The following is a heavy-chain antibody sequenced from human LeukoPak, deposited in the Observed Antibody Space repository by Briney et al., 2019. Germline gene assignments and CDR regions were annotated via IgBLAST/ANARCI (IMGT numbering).Heavy chain of an antibody. Sequence: VKGSCKASGGTFSSYAISWVRKTPGQGLEWMGGIIPIFGTANYAQKFQGRVTITADESTSTAYMGLSSLRSEDTAVYYCARDQDTILSVNWFDPWGQGTLVTVSS. V-gene: IGHV1-69*13. D-gene: IGHD3-9*01. CDR2: IIPIFGTA. CDR1: GGTFSSYA. CDR3: ARDQDTILSVNWFDP. J-gene: IGHJ5*02.